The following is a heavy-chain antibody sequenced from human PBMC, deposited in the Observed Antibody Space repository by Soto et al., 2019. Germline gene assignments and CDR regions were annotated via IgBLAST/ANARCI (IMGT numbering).Heavy chain of an antibody. Sequence: SETLSLTCTVSGVSIISYYWSWIRQPPGKGLEWIGYIYFRGTTNYNPSLKSRVTMSADTSKNQFSLKLNSVTAADTAVYYCARMNYYDTSGYPFDYWGQGMRVTVS. CDR3: ARMNYYDTSGYPFDY. V-gene: IGHV4-59*01. J-gene: IGHJ4*02. CDR1: GVSIISYY. CDR2: IYFRGTT. D-gene: IGHD3-22*01.